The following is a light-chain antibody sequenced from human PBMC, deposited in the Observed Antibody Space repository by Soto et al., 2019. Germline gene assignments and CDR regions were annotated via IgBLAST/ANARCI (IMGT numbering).Light chain of an antibody. V-gene: IGLV4-60*02. CDR2: LEGSGSY. Sequence: QPVLTQSSSASASLGSSVKLTCTLSSGHSSYIIAWHQQQPGKAPRYLMKLEGSGSYNKGSGVPDRFSGSSSGADRYLTIANLQFEDEADYYCETWDSNTHVFGTGTTVTVL. J-gene: IGLJ1*01. CDR1: SGHSSYI. CDR3: ETWDSNTHV.